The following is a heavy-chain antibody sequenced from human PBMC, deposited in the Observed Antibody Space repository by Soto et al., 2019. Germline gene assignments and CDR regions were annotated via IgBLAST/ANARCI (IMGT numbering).Heavy chain of an antibody. Sequence: SETLSLTCSVSGGSVSDKTYYWSWIRQPPGKRLEWIEYVYYSGTTNYNPSLKSRVTISVDLSKNRFSLRLSSVTTADTALYYCARTTAVPNTLRSRYFFDYWGQGTLVTSP. J-gene: IGHJ4*02. V-gene: IGHV4-61*01. D-gene: IGHD4-17*01. CDR2: VYYSGTT. CDR1: GGSVSDKTYY. CDR3: ARTTAVPNTLRSRYFFDY.